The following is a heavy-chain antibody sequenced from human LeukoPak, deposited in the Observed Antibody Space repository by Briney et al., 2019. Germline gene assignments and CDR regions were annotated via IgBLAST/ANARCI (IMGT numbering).Heavy chain of an antibody. Sequence: GSLXLSXAASGFTFSSYAMSWVRQAPGKGLEWVSAISGSGGSTYYADSVKGRFTISRDNSKNTLYLQMNSLRAEDTAVYYCAKPKTRGSSSSPLVYWGQGTLVTVSS. CDR2: ISGSGGST. D-gene: IGHD6-6*01. CDR3: AKPKTRGSSSSPLVY. V-gene: IGHV3-23*01. CDR1: GFTFSSYA. J-gene: IGHJ4*02.